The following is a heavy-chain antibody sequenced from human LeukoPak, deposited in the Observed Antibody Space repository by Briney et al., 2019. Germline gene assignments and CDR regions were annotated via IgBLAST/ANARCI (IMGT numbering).Heavy chain of an antibody. Sequence: GASVKVSCKASGYTFTSYYMHWVRQAPGQGLEWMGIINPSGGSTSYAQKFQGRVTMTRDTSTSTVYMELSSLRSEDTAVYYCARERGGIFGVVIHYYYGMDVWGQGTTVTVSS. CDR1: GYTFTSYY. D-gene: IGHD3-3*01. CDR3: ARERGGIFGVVIHYYYGMDV. J-gene: IGHJ6*02. CDR2: INPSGGST. V-gene: IGHV1-46*01.